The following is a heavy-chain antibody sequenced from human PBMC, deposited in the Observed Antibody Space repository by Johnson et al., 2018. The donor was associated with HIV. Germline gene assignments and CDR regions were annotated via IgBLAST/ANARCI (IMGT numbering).Heavy chain of an antibody. CDR2: ISWNSGSI. CDR1: GFTIDDFA. V-gene: IGHV3-9*01. D-gene: IGHD6-6*01. J-gene: IGHJ3*02. Sequence: VQLVESGGGLVQPGRSLRLSCTASGFTIDDFAMHWVRQAPWKGLEWVSGISWNSGSIGYADSVKGRFTISRDNAKNSLYLQINSLRAEDTALYYCAKVHIAARWSDAFDIWGQGTMVTVSS. CDR3: AKVHIAARWSDAFDI.